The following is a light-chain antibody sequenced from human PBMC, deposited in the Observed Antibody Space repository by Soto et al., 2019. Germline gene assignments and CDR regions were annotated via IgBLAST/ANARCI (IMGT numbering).Light chain of an antibody. CDR3: QSYDSRLSGWV. Sequence: QSVLTQPPSVSGAPGQRVTISCTGSSSNIGAGYDVHWYQQLPGTAPKLLIYGNSNRPSGVPDRFSGSKSGTSASLAITGLRAEDEADYYCQSYDSRLSGWVFGGGTKLTFL. V-gene: IGLV1-40*01. CDR2: GNS. J-gene: IGLJ3*02. CDR1: SSNIGAGYD.